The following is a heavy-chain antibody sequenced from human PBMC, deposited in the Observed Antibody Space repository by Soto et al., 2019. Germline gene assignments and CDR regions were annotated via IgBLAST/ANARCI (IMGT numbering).Heavy chain of an antibody. CDR3: AKDGSLVVVTAIRGYFHY. J-gene: IGHJ4*02. CDR2: ISSSRSHI. Sequence: VGSLRLSCAASGFTFSSFSMNWVRQAPGKGLEWVSSISSSRSHIYNADSLKGRFTISRDNAKNSLYLQMNSLRAEDTAVYYCAKDGSLVVVTAIRGYFHYWGQGRLVTVSS. D-gene: IGHD2-21*02. V-gene: IGHV3-21*04. CDR1: GFTFSSFS.